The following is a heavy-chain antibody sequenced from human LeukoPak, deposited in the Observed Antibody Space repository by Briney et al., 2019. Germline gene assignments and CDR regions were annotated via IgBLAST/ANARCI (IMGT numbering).Heavy chain of an antibody. CDR2: INHGGDTI. CDR3: SIIPRNYGSL. D-gene: IGHD3-22*01. CDR1: GYTFTSYY. V-gene: IGHV1-46*01. Sequence: ASVKGSCRASGYTFTSYYMHWVRQAPGQGLGCVGIINHGGDTIGSAPQFQGRVTMTSDASTSTVYMELSSMRSEYTAVYYCSIIPRNYGSLWGQGTLVTISS. J-gene: IGHJ4*02.